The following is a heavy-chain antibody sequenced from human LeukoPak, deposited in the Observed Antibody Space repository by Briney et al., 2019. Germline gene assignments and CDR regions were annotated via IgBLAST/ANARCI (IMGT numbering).Heavy chain of an antibody. CDR2: ISGSGGST. J-gene: IGHJ4*02. V-gene: IGHV3-23*01. CDR1: GFTFSSYA. D-gene: IGHD4-23*01. Sequence: PGGSLRLSCAASGFTFSSYAMSWVRQAPGKGLEWASAISGSGGSTYYADSVKGRFTISRDNSKNTLYLQMNSLRAEDTAVYYCAKDHAPTMLVNHPVGLDYWGQGTLVPVSS. CDR3: AKDHAPTMLVNHPVGLDY.